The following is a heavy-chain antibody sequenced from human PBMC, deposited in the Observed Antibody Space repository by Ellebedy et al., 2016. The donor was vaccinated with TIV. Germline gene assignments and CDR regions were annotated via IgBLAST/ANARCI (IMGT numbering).Heavy chain of an antibody. CDR1: GFTFSNYA. D-gene: IGHD2-2*01. CDR2: LSGSGGST. Sequence: GGSLRLXCAASGFTFSNYAMSWVRQAPGKGLEWVSVLSGSGGSTDYADSVKGRFTISRDNSKNTLYMQMNSLRAEDTAVYYCARRYCSSTNCLKGFDYWGQGTLVTVSS. V-gene: IGHV3-23*01. J-gene: IGHJ4*02. CDR3: ARRYCSSTNCLKGFDY.